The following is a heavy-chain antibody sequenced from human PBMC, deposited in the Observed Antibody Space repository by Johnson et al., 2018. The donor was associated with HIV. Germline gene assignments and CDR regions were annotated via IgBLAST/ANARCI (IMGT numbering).Heavy chain of an antibody. V-gene: IGHV3-74*03. CDR2: IYSDGSDT. J-gene: IGHJ3*02. Sequence: VQLVESGGGLVQPGGSLRLSCAASGFTFGNYWMHWVRQAPGKGLVWVARIYSDGSDTKYADSVKGRFTISRDNAKTTLYLQMNSLRAEDTALYYCAGVGGINDYGDPGDAFDIWGQGTMVTVSS. CDR3: AGVGGINDYGDPGDAFDI. D-gene: IGHD4-17*01. CDR1: GFTFGNYW.